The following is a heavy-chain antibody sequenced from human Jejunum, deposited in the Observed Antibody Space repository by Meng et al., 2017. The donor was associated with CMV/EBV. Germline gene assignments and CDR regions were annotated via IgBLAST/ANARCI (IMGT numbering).Heavy chain of an antibody. Sequence: QAQRLQPGGEVKKPGASVKVSCKASGYTFTNYGITWVRQAPGQGLEWMGWINAYNGDTNYAQTLQGRVTMTTDTSTSTAYMELRSLRSDDTAVYYCARVEVGITSGDYWGQGTLVTVSS. D-gene: IGHD1-26*01. CDR2: INAYNGDT. CDR3: ARVEVGITSGDY. J-gene: IGHJ4*02. CDR1: GYTFTNYG. V-gene: IGHV1-18*01.